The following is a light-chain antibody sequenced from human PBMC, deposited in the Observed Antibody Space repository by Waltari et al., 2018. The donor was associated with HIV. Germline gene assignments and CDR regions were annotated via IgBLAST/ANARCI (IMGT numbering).Light chain of an antibody. CDR1: QSVSSS. CDR2: DAS. J-gene: IGKJ2*01. Sequence: EIVLTQSPATLSLSPGERATLSCRASQSVSSSLAWYQQKPGQTPRLLIYDASNRATGIPARCSGSGSGTDFTLTISSPEPEDFAVYYCQQRRNWPPMYTFGQGTKLEIK. V-gene: IGKV3-11*01. CDR3: QQRRNWPPMYT.